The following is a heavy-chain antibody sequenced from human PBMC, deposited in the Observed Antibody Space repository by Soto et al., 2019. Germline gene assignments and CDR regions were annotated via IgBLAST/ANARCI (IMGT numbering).Heavy chain of an antibody. J-gene: IGHJ4*02. D-gene: IGHD6-13*01. CDR2: ISDDGNNK. CDR1: GFTFSSYP. Sequence: QVQLVESGGGVVQPGRSLRLSCAASGFTFSSYPMHWVRQAPGKGLECVGVISDDGNNKFYAGSVQGRFTISRDNSKNTLDLQMNSLRAEDTAVYYCARDGYSSSWGDFDYWGQGTLVTVPS. CDR3: ARDGYSSSWGDFDY. V-gene: IGHV3-30-3*01.